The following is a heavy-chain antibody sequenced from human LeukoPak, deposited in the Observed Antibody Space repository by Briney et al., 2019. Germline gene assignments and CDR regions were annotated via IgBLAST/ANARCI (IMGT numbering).Heavy chain of an antibody. V-gene: IGHV4-59*08. CDR2: VSSTGAT. CDR3: ARQPDYGDQLFDS. Sequence: SETLSLTCIVSGGSINTYYWTWIRQPPGKGLEWIGCVSSTGATNYNPSLKSRVTMSLDTSQKQFSLKLTSVTAADTALYYCARQPDYGDQLFDSWGQGILVTVSS. D-gene: IGHD4-17*01. CDR1: GGSINTYY. J-gene: IGHJ4*02.